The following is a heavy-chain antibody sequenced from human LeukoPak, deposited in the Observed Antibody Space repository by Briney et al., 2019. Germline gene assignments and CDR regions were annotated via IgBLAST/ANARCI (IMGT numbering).Heavy chain of an antibody. D-gene: IGHD3-22*01. J-gene: IGHJ3*02. CDR1: GFTFSSYA. Sequence: GGTLRISCAASGFTFSSYAMIWVRQAPGKGLEWVSAISGSGGSTYYADSVKGRFTISRDNSKNTLYLQMNSLRAEDTAVYYCAKGYYYDSHRSSDAFDIWGQGTMVTVSS. V-gene: IGHV3-23*01. CDR3: AKGYYYDSHRSSDAFDI. CDR2: ISGSGGST.